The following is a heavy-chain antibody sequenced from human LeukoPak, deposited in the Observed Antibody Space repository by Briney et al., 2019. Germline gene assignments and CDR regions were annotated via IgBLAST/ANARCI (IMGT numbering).Heavy chain of an antibody. V-gene: IGHV4-30-2*01. CDR1: GGSVNSGGYS. CDR2: IYHDGST. J-gene: IGHJ1*01. Sequence: SETLSLTCAVSGGSVNSGGYSWSWIRQPPGKGLEWIGYIYHDGSTYYNPSLQSRVTISVDRPKNQLSLRLTSVTAADTAVYYCARSPYYHDTGGSAEYFQHWGQGTLVTVS. CDR3: ARSPYYHDTGGSAEYFQH. D-gene: IGHD3-22*01.